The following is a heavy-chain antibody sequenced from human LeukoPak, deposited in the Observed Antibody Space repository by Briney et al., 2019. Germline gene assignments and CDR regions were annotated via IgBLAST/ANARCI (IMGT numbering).Heavy chain of an antibody. Sequence: GGSLRLSCAASGFTFSRYGMSWVRQAPGKGLEWVSAISGSGGRTYYADSVKGRFTISRDNSKNTLYLQMNSLRAEDTAVYYCASRQWLVSSFDYWGQGTLVTVSS. CDR2: ISGSGGRT. D-gene: IGHD6-19*01. V-gene: IGHV3-23*01. J-gene: IGHJ4*02. CDR1: GFTFSRYG. CDR3: ASRQWLVSSFDY.